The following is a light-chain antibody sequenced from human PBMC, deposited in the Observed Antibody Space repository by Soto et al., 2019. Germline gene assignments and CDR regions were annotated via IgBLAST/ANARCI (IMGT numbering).Light chain of an antibody. CDR3: SSYTTSNTRQIV. Sequence: SALTQPASVPGSPGQSIIISCTGTSSDVGGYNYVSWYQQHPGKAPKFMIYDVSNRPSGVSNRFSGSKSGNTASLTISGLQAEDEADYYCSSYTTSNTRQIVFGTGTKVTV. V-gene: IGLV2-14*01. J-gene: IGLJ1*01. CDR2: DVS. CDR1: SSDVGGYNY.